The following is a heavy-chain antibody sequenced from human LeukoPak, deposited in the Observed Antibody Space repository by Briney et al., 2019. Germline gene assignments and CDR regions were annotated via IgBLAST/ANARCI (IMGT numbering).Heavy chain of an antibody. CDR3: VKDINYERSGSDFDY. CDR2: VSWDGTT. D-gene: IGHD3-22*01. V-gene: IGHV3-43*01. J-gene: IGHJ4*02. CDR1: GFTFEDYT. Sequence: GGSLRLSCAASGFTFEDYTMHWVRQVPGKTLEWVALVSWDGTTYYTDSVKGRFTISRDNSKNSLYLQMDTLRSEDTAFYYCVKDINYERSGSDFDYWGQGTLVTVSS.